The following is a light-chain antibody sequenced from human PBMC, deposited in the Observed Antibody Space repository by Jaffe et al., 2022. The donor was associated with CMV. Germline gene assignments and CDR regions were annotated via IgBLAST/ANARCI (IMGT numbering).Light chain of an antibody. CDR2: GTS. Sequence: EIVLTQSPGTLSLSPGERATLSCRASQSVRSSYLAWYQQKPGQAPRLLMYGTSRRATDIPDRFSGSGSGTDFTLTISRLEPEDFAVYYCQQYGGSPPWTFGQGTKVEI. CDR3: QQYGGSPPWT. J-gene: IGKJ1*01. V-gene: IGKV3-20*01. CDR1: QSVRSSY.